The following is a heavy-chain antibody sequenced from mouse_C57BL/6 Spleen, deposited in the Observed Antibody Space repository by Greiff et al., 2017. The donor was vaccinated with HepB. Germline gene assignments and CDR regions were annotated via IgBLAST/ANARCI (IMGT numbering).Heavy chain of an antibody. D-gene: IGHD1-1*01. CDR2: IRNKANGYTT. V-gene: IGHV7-3*01. CDR1: GFTFTDYY. Sequence: EVKLVESGGGLVQPGGSLSLSCAASGFTFTDYYMSWVRQPPGTALEWLGFIRNKANGYTTEYSASVKGRFTISRDNSPSILYLQMNALRAEDSATYYCARLDYGSRGAMDYWGQGTSVTVSS. J-gene: IGHJ4*01. CDR3: ARLDYGSRGAMDY.